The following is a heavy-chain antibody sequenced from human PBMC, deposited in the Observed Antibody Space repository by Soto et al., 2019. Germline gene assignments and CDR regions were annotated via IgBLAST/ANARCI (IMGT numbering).Heavy chain of an antibody. Sequence: GASVKFSCKTSGYTFTGYHIHWVRQAPGQGLEWMGWINTNTGDTNYAQKFEGWVTMTRDTSINTAYVQVSRLTSDDTAVYYCARWVGASNWFDPWGQGTLVTVSS. D-gene: IGHD1-26*01. CDR2: INTNTGDT. J-gene: IGHJ5*02. V-gene: IGHV1-2*04. CDR3: ARWVGASNWFDP. CDR1: GYTFTGYH.